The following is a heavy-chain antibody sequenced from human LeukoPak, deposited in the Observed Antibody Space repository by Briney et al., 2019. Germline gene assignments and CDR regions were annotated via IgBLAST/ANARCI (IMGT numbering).Heavy chain of an antibody. V-gene: IGHV3-21*01. CDR2: ISSSSSYI. CDR1: GFTFSSYS. D-gene: IGHD3-22*01. Sequence: GGSLRLSCAASGFTFSSYSMNWVRQAPGKGLEWVSSISSSSSYIYYADSVKGRFTISRDNAKNSLYLQMNSLRAEDTAVYYCARRGGSGYYFDAVGFDYWGQGTLVTVSS. CDR3: ARRGGSGYYFDAVGFDY. J-gene: IGHJ4*02.